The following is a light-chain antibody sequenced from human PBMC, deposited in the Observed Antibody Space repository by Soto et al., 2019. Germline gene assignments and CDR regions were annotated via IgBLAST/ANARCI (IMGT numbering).Light chain of an antibody. J-gene: IGLJ3*02. CDR1: SSDVGGYNY. Sequence: QSALTQPRSVSGSPGQSVTISCTGTSSDVGGYNYVSGYQQHPGKAPKLIIYDVSKRPSGVPDRFSGSKSGNTASLTISGLQAEDEADYYCCSYAGSYTWVFGGGTKVTVL. CDR3: CSYAGSYTWV. CDR2: DVS. V-gene: IGLV2-11*01.